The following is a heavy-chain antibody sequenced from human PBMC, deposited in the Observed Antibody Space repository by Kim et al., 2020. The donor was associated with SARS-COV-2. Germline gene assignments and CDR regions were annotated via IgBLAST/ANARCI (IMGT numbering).Heavy chain of an antibody. J-gene: IGHJ4*02. Sequence: SVKGRFTTPRDNGKNSLYLQMNSLRAEDTAVYYCARDRGWSRWLQPGGVYWGQGTLVTVSS. V-gene: IGHV3-11*04. CDR3: ARDRGWSRWLQPGGVY. D-gene: IGHD5-12*01.